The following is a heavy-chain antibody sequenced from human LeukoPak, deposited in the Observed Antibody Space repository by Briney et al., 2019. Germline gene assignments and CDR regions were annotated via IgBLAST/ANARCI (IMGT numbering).Heavy chain of an antibody. CDR2: ISSSSSYI. CDR3: ARESHYYDSSGYYGGYYYYGMDV. D-gene: IGHD3-22*01. CDR1: GFTFSSYS. V-gene: IGHV3-21*01. J-gene: IGHJ6*02. Sequence: GGSLRLSCAASGFTFSSYSMNWVRQAPGKGLEWVSSISSSSSYIYYADSGKGRFTISRDNAKNSLYLQMNSLRAEDTAVYYCARESHYYDSSGYYGGYYYYGMDVWGQGTTVTVSS.